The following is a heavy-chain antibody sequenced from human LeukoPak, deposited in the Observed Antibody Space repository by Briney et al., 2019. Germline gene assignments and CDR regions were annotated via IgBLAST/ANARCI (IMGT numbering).Heavy chain of an antibody. J-gene: IGHJ4*02. D-gene: IGHD1/OR15-1a*01. CDR3: AKESGTLGAPLYDY. Sequence: GGSLRLSCGASGFIFRNYAMSWVRQAPGEGLEWVSGISDNGGGRYYADSVKGRFTISRDNSKNMLYLQMNSLRAEDTAVYYCAKESGTLGAPLYDYWGRGILVTASS. CDR2: ISDNGGGR. V-gene: IGHV3-23*01. CDR1: GFIFRNYA.